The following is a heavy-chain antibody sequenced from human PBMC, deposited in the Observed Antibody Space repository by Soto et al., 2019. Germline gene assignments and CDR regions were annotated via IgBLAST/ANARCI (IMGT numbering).Heavy chain of an antibody. V-gene: IGHV3-23*01. Sequence: GSLRLSCAASGFTFSSYAMSWVRQAPGKGLEWVSAISGSGGSTYYADSVKGRFTISRDNSKNTLYLQMNSLRAEDTAVYYCAKDLPYYDFWSGYPPHDAFDIWGQGTMVTVSS. CDR2: ISGSGGST. CDR1: GFTFSSYA. D-gene: IGHD3-3*01. CDR3: AKDLPYYDFWSGYPPHDAFDI. J-gene: IGHJ3*02.